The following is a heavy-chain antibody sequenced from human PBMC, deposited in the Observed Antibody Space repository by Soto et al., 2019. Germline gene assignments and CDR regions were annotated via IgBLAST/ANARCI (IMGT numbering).Heavy chain of an antibody. CDR2: IYYSGST. CDR1: GGSISSYY. D-gene: IGHD3-16*02. J-gene: IGHJ6*02. CDR3: ARDKGIVGDYLYGMDV. V-gene: IGHV4-59*01. Sequence: PSETLSLTCTVSGGSISSYYWSWIRQPPGKGLEWIGYIYYSGSTNYNPSLKSRVTISVDTSKNQFSLKLSSVTAADTAVYYCARDKGIVGDYLYGMDVWGQGTTVTVSS.